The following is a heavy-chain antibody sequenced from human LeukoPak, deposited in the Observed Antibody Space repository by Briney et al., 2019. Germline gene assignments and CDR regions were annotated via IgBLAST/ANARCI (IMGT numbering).Heavy chain of an antibody. CDR1: GGSISSYY. V-gene: IGHV4-34*01. J-gene: IGHJ4*02. Sequence: PSETLSLTCTVSGGSISSYYWSWIRQPPGKGLEWIGEINHSGRTNYNPSLKSRVTISVDTSKDQFSLKLSSVTAADTAVYYCARPGTGRDSSGYRYFDYWGQGTLVTVSS. CDR2: INHSGRT. D-gene: IGHD3-22*01. CDR3: ARPGTGRDSSGYRYFDY.